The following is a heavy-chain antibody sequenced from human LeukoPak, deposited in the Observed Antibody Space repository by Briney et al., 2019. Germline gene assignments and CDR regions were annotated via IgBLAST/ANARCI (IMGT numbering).Heavy chain of an antibody. J-gene: IGHJ4*02. CDR3: ITMVRGVTYTFDY. Sequence: SETLSLTCTVSGGSISSSSYYWGWIRQPPGKGLERIGSIYYSGSTYYNPSLKSRVTISVDTSKNQFSLKLSSVTPADTAVYYCITMVRGVTYTFDYWGQGTLVTVSS. D-gene: IGHD3-10*01. CDR2: IYYSGST. CDR1: GGSISSSSYY. V-gene: IGHV4-39*01.